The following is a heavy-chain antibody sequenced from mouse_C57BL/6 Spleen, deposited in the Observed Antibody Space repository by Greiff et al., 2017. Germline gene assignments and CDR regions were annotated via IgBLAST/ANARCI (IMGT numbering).Heavy chain of an antibody. D-gene: IGHD1-1*01. CDR2: INPSNGGT. CDR1: GYTFTSYW. CDR3: ARSLYYYGSSY. Sequence: QVQLQQPGTELVKPGASVKLSCKASGYTFTSYWMHWVKQRPGQGLAWIGNINPSNGGTNYNEKFQSKATLTVDKSSSTAYMQLSSLTSEDSAVYYCARSLYYYGSSYWGQGTTLTVSS. J-gene: IGHJ2*01. V-gene: IGHV1-53*01.